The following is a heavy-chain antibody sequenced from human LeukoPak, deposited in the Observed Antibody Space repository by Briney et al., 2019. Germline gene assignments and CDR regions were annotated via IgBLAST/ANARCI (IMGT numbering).Heavy chain of an antibody. CDR1: GFIFSNYA. Sequence: GGSLRLSCAASGFIFSNYAMRWVRQAPGKGLEWVSSITGSGDSTYYVASVKGRFTISRDNSKNTLYLQMNSLRVDDTALYYCADSNYWYPVDYWGQGTLVTVSP. J-gene: IGHJ4*02. CDR2: ITGSGDST. CDR3: ADSNYWYPVDY. D-gene: IGHD4-11*01. V-gene: IGHV3-23*01.